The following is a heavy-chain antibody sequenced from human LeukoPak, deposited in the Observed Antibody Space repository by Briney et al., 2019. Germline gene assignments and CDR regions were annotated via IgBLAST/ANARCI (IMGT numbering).Heavy chain of an antibody. CDR3: AKVSGADYGDSGLDS. D-gene: IGHD4-17*01. V-gene: IGHV3-30*02. J-gene: IGHJ4*02. CDR2: IRYDGSNK. Sequence: GGSLRLSCAASGFTFSSYGMHWVRQAPGRGLEWVAFIRYDGSNKYYADSVKGRFTISRDNSKNTLYLQMNSLRAEDTAVYYCAKVSGADYGDSGLDSWGQGTLVTVSS. CDR1: GFTFSSYG.